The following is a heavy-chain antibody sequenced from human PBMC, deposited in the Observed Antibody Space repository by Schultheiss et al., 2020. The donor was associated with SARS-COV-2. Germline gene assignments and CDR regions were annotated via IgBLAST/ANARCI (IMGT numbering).Heavy chain of an antibody. J-gene: IGHJ4*02. CDR2: IYHSGST. D-gene: IGHD1-26*01. V-gene: IGHV4-39*01. Sequence: SETLSLTCTVSGGSISSGDYYWSWIRQPPGKGLEWIGEIYHSGSTNYNPSLKSRVTISVDTSKNQFSLKLSSVTAADTAVYYCASLGGSYETAVDYWGQGTLVTVSS. CDR1: GGSISSGDYY. CDR3: ASLGGSYETAVDY.